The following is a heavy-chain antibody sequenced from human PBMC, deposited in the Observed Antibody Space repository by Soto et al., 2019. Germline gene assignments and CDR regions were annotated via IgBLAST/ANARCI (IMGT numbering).Heavy chain of an antibody. CDR2: ISAYNGNT. V-gene: IGHV1-18*01. Sequence: ASVKVSCKSAAYSFISQSITLVRQAPGQGLEWMGRISAYNGNTNYAQKLQGRVTMTTDTSTSTAYMELRSLKSDDTAVYYCARVAFCGGATGCREMDVSGQGSTVTVSA. CDR3: ARVAFCGGATGCREMDV. J-gene: IGHJ6*01. CDR1: AYSFISQS. D-gene: IGHD2-21*01.